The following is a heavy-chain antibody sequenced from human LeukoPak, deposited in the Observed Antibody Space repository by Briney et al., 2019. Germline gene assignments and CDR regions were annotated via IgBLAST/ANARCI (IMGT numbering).Heavy chain of an antibody. D-gene: IGHD3-3*01. J-gene: IGHJ5*02. CDR1: GYTFTGYY. Sequence: ASVKVSCKASGYTFTGYYMHWVRQAPGQGLEWMGWINPNSGGTNYAQKFQGRVTMTRDTSISTAYMELSRLRSDDTAVYYCARGNYDFRSGYRAPTHNWFDPWGQGTLVTVSS. CDR2: INPNSGGT. CDR3: ARGNYDFRSGYRAPTHNWFDP. V-gene: IGHV1-2*02.